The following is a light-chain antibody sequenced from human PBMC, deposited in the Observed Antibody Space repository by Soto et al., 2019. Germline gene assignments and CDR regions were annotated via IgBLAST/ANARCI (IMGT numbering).Light chain of an antibody. CDR3: QRYNNWPRA. J-gene: IGKJ3*01. CDR1: QSVSSN. Sequence: EIVMTQSPATLSVSPGERATLSCRASQSVSSNLAWYQQKPGQAPRLLIYGASTRNTGIPARFSDSGSGTEFTLNISSLQSEHFAVYFFQRYNNWPRALGPRTKVDIK. V-gene: IGKV3-15*01. CDR2: GAS.